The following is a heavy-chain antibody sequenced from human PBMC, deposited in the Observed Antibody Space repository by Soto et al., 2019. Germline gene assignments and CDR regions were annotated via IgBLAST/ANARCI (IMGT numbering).Heavy chain of an antibody. CDR3: ARLNPHCSGGTCFPSNYGMDV. V-gene: IGHV1-69*13. J-gene: IGHJ6*04. CDR1: GGILSSYA. Sequence: SVKVSCKASGGILSSYAFTWVRQAPGQGLEWMGGIIPIFGSANYAQKFQGRVTITADESTSTVYMELSSLRSEDTAVYYCARLNPHCSGGTCFPSNYGMDVWGKGTTVTVSS. D-gene: IGHD2-15*01. CDR2: IIPIFGSA.